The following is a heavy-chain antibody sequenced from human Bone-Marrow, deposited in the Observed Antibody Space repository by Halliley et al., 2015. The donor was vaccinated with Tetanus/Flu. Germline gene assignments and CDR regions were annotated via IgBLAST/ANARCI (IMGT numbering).Heavy chain of an antibody. V-gene: IGHV3-74*01. CDR3: VRGGFHYDSSGHYQYYLDY. J-gene: IGHJ4*02. D-gene: IGHD3-22*01. CDR2: DGSIT. Sequence: DGSITGNADSGKGRFTISRDNAKNTVFLQMNSLRAEDTAVYYCVRGGFHYDSSGHYQYYLDYWGQGTLVTVSS.